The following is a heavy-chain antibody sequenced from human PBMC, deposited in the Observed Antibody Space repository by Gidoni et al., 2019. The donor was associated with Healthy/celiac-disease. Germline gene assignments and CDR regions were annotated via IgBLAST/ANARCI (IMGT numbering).Heavy chain of an antibody. D-gene: IGHD4-17*01. CDR3: ANAKLRWYHVD. CDR2: ISGSGGST. V-gene: IGHV3-23*01. Sequence: EVQLLESGGGLVQPGGSLSLSCAASGFTFSSYAMSWVRQAPGKGLEWVSAISGSGGSTYYADSVKGRFTISRDNSKNTLYLKMNSLRAEDTAVYYCANAKLRWYHVDWGQGTLVTVSS. CDR1: GFTFSSYA. J-gene: IGHJ1*01.